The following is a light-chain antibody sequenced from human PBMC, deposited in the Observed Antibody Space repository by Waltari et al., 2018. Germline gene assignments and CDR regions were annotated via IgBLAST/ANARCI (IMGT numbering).Light chain of an antibody. Sequence: QSALTHPASVSGSPGQSITISCTGTSSDVGGYNYVSWYQQHPGKAPKLMIYDVSKRPSGVSNRFSGSKSGNTASLTISGLQAEDEADYYCSSYTSSSTSRVFGGGTKLTVL. J-gene: IGLJ2*01. V-gene: IGLV2-14*01. CDR2: DVS. CDR3: SSYTSSSTSRV. CDR1: SSDVGGYNY.